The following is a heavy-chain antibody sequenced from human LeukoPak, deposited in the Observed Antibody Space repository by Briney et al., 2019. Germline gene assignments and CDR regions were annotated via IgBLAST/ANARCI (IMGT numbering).Heavy chain of an antibody. V-gene: IGHV3-23*01. J-gene: IGHJ4*02. CDR1: GFTFCSYA. Sequence: GGSLRLSCAASGFTFCSYAMSWVRPAPGKGLEWVSAISGSGGSTYYADSVKGRFTISRDNSKNTLYLQMNSLRAEDTAVYYCAKDDCSSTSCYILDWGQGTLVTVSS. CDR3: AKDDCSSTSCYILD. D-gene: IGHD2-2*02. CDR2: ISGSGGST.